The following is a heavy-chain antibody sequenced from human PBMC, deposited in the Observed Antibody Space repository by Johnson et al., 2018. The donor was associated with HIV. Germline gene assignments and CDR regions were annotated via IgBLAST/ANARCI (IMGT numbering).Heavy chain of an antibody. J-gene: IGHJ3*02. CDR1: GFTFSSYG. V-gene: IGHV3-33*03. D-gene: IGHD3-16*01. Sequence: QVQLVESGGGVVQPGRSLRLSCAASGFTFSSYGMHWVRQAPGKGLEWVAVIWYDGSNKYYADSVKGRFTISRDNAQNSLFLQMNSLRAEDTAVYYCACLAHDAFDIWGQGTMVTVSS. CDR2: IWYDGSNK. CDR3: ACLAHDAFDI.